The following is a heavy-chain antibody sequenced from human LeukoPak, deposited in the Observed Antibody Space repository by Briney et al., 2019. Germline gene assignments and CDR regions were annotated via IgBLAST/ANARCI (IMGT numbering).Heavy chain of an antibody. V-gene: IGHV1-18*01. CDR2: ISVYNDDT. J-gene: IGHJ4*02. CDR1: GYTFSKYG. CDR3: ARDGTFYSGSYSYYFDY. Sequence: ASVKVSCKASGYTFSKYGISWLRQAPGQGLEWLGWISVYNDDTKYARKLQGRLTMTTETSTSTAYMELRSLRSDDTAVYYCARDGTFYSGSYSYYFDYWGQGTRVTVSS. D-gene: IGHD1-26*01.